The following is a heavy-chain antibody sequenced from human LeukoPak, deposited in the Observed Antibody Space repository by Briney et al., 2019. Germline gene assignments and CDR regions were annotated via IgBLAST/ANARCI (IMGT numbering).Heavy chain of an antibody. D-gene: IGHD3-10*01. CDR3: AKGVGSGSFDY. V-gene: IGHV3-9*01. CDR1: GFTFDDYA. CDR2: ISWNSGSI. Sequence: PGRSLRLSCAASGFTFDDYAMHWVRQAPGKGLEWVSGISWNSGSIGYADSVKGRFTISRDNAKNSLYLQMNSLRAEDTALYYCAKGVGSGSFDYWGQGTLVTVSP. J-gene: IGHJ4*02.